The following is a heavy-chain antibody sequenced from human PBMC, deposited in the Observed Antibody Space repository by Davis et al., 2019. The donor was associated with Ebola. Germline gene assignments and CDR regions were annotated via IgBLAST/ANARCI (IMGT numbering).Heavy chain of an antibody. CDR1: GYTFTNYY. D-gene: IGHD3-10*01. V-gene: IGHV1-3*01. CDR2: ISPATGNT. Sequence: ASVKVSCKASGYTFTNYYMHWVRQAPGHRLEWMGWISPATGNTKYAQNLQGRVTITWDTSATTAHMELRGLRSEDTAVYYCARDEGGGGWAFDYWGQGTLVTVSS. CDR3: ARDEGGGGWAFDY. J-gene: IGHJ4*02.